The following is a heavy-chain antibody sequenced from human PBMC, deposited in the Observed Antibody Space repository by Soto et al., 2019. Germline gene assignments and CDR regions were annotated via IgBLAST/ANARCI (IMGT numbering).Heavy chain of an antibody. D-gene: IGHD6-13*01. CDR3: ARAIANVDSY. V-gene: IGHV3-7*01. CDR1: GFSLSTYW. CDR2: IKQDGSQI. J-gene: IGHJ4*02. Sequence: GGSLRLSCAASGFSLSTYWVSWVRQAPGKGLEWVANIKQDGSQIYYVDSVKGRFTLSRDNAKNSVYLQMNGLRAEDSAMYYCARAIANVDSYWGQGTLVTVS.